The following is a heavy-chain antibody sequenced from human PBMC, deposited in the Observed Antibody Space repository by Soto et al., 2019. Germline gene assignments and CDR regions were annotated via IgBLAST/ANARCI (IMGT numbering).Heavy chain of an antibody. CDR2: ISGGGSNT. Sequence: GRLHILRPACAGVTFGNHFVRLGRKAPGKGLEWFSGISGGGSNTFYADSVKGRFTISRDNSKNTLLLQMNSLGAEDTAVYYCAKDRNKYSSSLRGRYFDFLVQG. D-gene: IGHD4-4*01. J-gene: IGHJ4*02. CDR1: GVTFGNHF. CDR3: AKDRNKYSSSLRGRYFDF. V-gene: IGHV3-23*01.